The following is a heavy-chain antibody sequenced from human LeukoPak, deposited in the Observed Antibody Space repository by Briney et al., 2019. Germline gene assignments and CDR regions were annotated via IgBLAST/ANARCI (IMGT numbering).Heavy chain of an antibody. CDR1: GYTFSGDY. CDR3: AGGFLHGGGNWFDP. D-gene: IGHD2/OR15-2a*01. Sequence: ASVTVSCKTSGYTFSGDYMHWLRQAPGQGLEWMGRINPNSGGTYYAHKLQGRVTITRDTSNSPSYMKLTSLTSADTAVYYCAGGFLHGGGNWFDPWGQGNLVTVSS. CDR2: INPNSGGT. V-gene: IGHV1-2*06. J-gene: IGHJ5*02.